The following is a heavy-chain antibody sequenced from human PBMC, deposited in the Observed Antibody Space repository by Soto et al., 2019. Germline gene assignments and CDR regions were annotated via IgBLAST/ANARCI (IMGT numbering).Heavy chain of an antibody. D-gene: IGHD7-27*01. V-gene: IGHV3-23*01. CDR3: AKDRGTGDYGVNAVEL. CDR1: GFTFSVFA. CDR2: ISGRGENT. Sequence: EEQLLESGGGLVQRGGSLRLSCAASGFTFSVFAMSWVRQAPGKGLELVSTISGRGENTYYADSVKGRFTISRDNSKNTLNLQMNSLRGEDTVVYYCAKDRGTGDYGVNAVELWGQGTMVTVSS. J-gene: IGHJ3*01.